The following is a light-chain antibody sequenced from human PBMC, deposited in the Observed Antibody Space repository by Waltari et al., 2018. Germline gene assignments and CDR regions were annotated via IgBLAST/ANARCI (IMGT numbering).Light chain of an antibody. CDR2: RAS. J-gene: IGKJ4*01. V-gene: IGKV3-15*01. CDR3: QQYDDWPPLT. Sequence: EIVMTQSPASLSVSPGDRVTLSCRARQSVGTSLAWYQQRPGRAPRLLVYRASTRASDIPARFSGSGSGTDFTLSISTLQSEDFAVYYCQQYDDWPPLTFGGGTKVE. CDR1: QSVGTS.